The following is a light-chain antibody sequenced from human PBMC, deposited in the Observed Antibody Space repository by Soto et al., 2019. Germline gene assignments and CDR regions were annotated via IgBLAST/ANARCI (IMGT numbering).Light chain of an antibody. CDR3: CSYAGSSTYV. CDR1: SSDGGSYNL. V-gene: IGLV2-23*02. CDR2: EVS. J-gene: IGLJ1*01. Sequence: QSALSPPASVSGSPGQSVSISCTGTSSDGGSYNLVSWYQQHPGKDHKLMIYEVSKRPSGVSNRFSGSKSGNTASLTISVLQAEDEADYYCCSYAGSSTYVFGTGTKVTVL.